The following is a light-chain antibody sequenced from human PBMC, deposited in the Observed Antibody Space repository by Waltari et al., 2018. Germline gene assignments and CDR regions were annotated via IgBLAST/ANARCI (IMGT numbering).Light chain of an antibody. Sequence: SSVVTQPPSVSVAPGETATITCGGDNIGTYSVHWYQQKAGQAPVLVIFYDRDRPSGIPDRFSGSNSGNTATLTISRVEAGDEARYYCHVWHPHVEPGVFGTGTEVTVL. CDR2: YDR. V-gene: IGLV3-21*04. CDR1: NIGTYS. J-gene: IGLJ1*01. CDR3: HVWHPHVEPGV.